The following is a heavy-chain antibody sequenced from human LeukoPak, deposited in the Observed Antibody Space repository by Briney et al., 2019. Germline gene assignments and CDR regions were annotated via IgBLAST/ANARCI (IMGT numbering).Heavy chain of an antibody. V-gene: IGHV3-74*01. CDR3: VKDNPLDY. J-gene: IGHJ4*02. CDR2: INSDGSRT. Sequence: GGSLRLSCAASGFTFSSYWMHWVRQAPEKGLVWVSRINSDGSRTSYADSVKGRFTISRDNAKNTLYLQMNSLRAEDTAVYYCVKDNPLDYWGQGTLVIVSS. CDR1: GFTFSSYW. D-gene: IGHD1-14*01.